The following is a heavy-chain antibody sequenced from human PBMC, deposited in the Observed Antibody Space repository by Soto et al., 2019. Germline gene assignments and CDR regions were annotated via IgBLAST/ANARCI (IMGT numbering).Heavy chain of an antibody. CDR1: GFTFDDYA. V-gene: IGHV3-9*01. Sequence: EVQLVESGGGLVQPGRSLRLSCAASGFTFDDYAMHWVRQAPGKGLEWVSGISWNSGSIGYADSVKGRFTISRDNAKNSLYLQMNSLRAEDTAWYYCAKDGSGGRGLAWGQGTLVTVSS. CDR3: AKDGSGGRGLA. CDR2: ISWNSGSI. D-gene: IGHD3-10*01. J-gene: IGHJ4*02.